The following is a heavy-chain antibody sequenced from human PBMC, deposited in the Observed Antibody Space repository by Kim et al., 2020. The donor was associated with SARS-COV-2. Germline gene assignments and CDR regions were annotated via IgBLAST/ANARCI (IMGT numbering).Heavy chain of an antibody. J-gene: IGHJ3*02. Sequence: GGSLRLSCAASGFTFSSYSMNWVRQAPGKGLEWVSYISSSSSTIYYADSVKGRFTISRDNAKNSLYLQMNSLRDEDTAVYYCARDLGMAIDHDAFDIWGQGTMVTVSS. V-gene: IGHV3-48*02. CDR2: ISSSSSTI. CDR1: GFTFSSYS. D-gene: IGHD2-21*01. CDR3: ARDLGMAIDHDAFDI.